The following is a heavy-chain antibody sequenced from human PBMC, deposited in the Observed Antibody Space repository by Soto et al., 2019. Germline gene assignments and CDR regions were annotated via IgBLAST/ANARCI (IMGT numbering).Heavy chain of an antibody. CDR2: ISAYNGNT. D-gene: IGHD6-13*01. Sequence: QVQLVQSGAEVKKPGASVKVSCKASGYTFTSYGISWVRQAPGQGLEWMGWISAYNGNTHYAQKLQGRVTMTTDTSTSTAYMELRSLRSDDTAVYCCARVSFIAGSGMVVWFDHWGQVTLVTVSS. CDR1: GYTFTSYG. V-gene: IGHV1-18*01. CDR3: ARVSFIAGSGMVVWFDH. J-gene: IGHJ5*02.